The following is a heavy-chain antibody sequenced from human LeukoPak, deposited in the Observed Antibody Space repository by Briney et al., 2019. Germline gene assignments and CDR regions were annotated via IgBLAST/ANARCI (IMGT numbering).Heavy chain of an antibody. CDR2: ISNSGGST. D-gene: IGHD3-10*01. CDR1: GFTFSSYA. Sequence: PGGSLRLSCAASGFTFSSYAMSWVRQAPGKGLEWVSGISNSGGSTYNADSVKGRFTISRDNSKNTLYLQMNSLRAEDTAVYYCARVVPPTDYGSGSYFWDPYYFDYWGQGTLVTVSS. V-gene: IGHV3-23*01. CDR3: ARVVPPTDYGSGSYFWDPYYFDY. J-gene: IGHJ4*02.